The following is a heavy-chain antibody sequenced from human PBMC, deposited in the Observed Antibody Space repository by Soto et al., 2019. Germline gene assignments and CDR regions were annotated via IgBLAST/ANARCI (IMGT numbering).Heavy chain of an antibody. CDR2: INAATGNT. Sequence: VQLVQSGADMKKPGASVKVSCKASGYTFTNYAIHWVRQAPGERLEWMGWINAATGNTKYSPKFQGRVAITRDTSATTVYMDLSSLRSEDTAVYFCARTASWSFDHWGQGTLVTVSS. CDR3: ARTASWSFDH. CDR1: GYTFTNYA. V-gene: IGHV1-3*01. J-gene: IGHJ4*02. D-gene: IGHD6-13*01.